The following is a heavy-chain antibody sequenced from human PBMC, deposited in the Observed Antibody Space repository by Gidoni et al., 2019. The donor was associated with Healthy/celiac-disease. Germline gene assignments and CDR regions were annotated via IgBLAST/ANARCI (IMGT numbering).Heavy chain of an antibody. CDR1: GGTFSSYA. CDR3: ARVDDSSGYVFDY. CDR2: IVPILGTA. V-gene: IGHV1-69*06. D-gene: IGHD3-22*01. Sequence: QVQLVQSGAEVKKPGSSVKVSCKASGGTFSSYAISWVRQAPGQGLEWMGGIVPILGTANYAQKFQGRGTSTEDKSTSTAYMELSSLRSEDTAVYYCARVDDSSGYVFDYWGQGTLVTVSS. J-gene: IGHJ4*02.